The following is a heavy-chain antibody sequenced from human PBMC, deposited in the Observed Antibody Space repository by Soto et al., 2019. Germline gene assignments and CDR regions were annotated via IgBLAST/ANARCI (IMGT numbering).Heavy chain of an antibody. CDR3: ARHHCSSTSCYSRWFDP. CDR1: GGSISSGGYY. V-gene: IGHV4-31*03. Sequence: SETLSLTCTVSGGSISSGGYYWSWIRQHPGKGLEWIGYLYYSGSTYYNPSLKSRVTISVDTSTNQFSLKLSSVTAADTAVYYCARHHCSSTSCYSRWFDPWGQGTQVTVSS. J-gene: IGHJ5*02. D-gene: IGHD2-2*01. CDR2: LYYSGST.